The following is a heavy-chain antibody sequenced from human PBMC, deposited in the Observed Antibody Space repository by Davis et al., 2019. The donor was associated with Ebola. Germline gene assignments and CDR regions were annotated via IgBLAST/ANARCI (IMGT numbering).Heavy chain of an antibody. D-gene: IGHD3-3*01. Sequence: GESLKISCAASGFTFRSYAMSWVRQAPGQGLEWVSSISGSGDSTYFADSLKGRFTISRDNSKNMLYLQMSSMGAEETAVYYCGKVPGRVAIGSGGFDYWGQGTLVTVSS. CDR3: GKVPGRVAIGSGGFDY. CDR2: ISGSGDST. CDR1: GFTFRSYA. J-gene: IGHJ4*02. V-gene: IGHV3-23*01.